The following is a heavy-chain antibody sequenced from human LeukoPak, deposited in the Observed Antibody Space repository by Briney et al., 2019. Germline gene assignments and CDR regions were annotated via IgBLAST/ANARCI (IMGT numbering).Heavy chain of an antibody. J-gene: IGHJ4*02. V-gene: IGHV4-39*01. CDR1: GGSISSSSYY. CDR3: ARHAYYYDSSGYFDY. Sequence: SETLSLTCTVSGGSISSSSYYWGWIRQPPGKGLEWIVSIYYSGSTYYNPSLKSRVTISVDTSKNQFSLKLSSVTAADTAVYYCARHAYYYDSSGYFDYWGQGTLVTVSS. CDR2: IYYSGST. D-gene: IGHD3-22*01.